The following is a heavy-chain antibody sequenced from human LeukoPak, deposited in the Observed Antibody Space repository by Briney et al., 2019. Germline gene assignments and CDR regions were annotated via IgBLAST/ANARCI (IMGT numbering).Heavy chain of an antibody. CDR3: AKGTGTLLGGYYYYYMDV. J-gene: IGHJ6*03. Sequence: GGSLRLSCAASGFTFSSYWMSWVRQAPGKGLEWVAFIRYDGSNKYYADSVKGRFTISRDNSKNTLYLQMNSLRAEDTAVYYCAKGTGTLLGGYYYYYMDVWGKGTTVTVSS. CDR1: GFTFSSYW. D-gene: IGHD1-1*01. V-gene: IGHV3-30*02. CDR2: IRYDGSNK.